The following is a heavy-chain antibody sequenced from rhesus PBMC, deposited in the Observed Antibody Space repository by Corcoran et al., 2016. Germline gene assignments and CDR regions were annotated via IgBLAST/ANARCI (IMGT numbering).Heavy chain of an antibody. CDR1: GGSISRINW. D-gene: IGHD6-25*01. CDR2: ISGRNSST. CDR3: ARDKGEEYSGSCDAFDC. Sequence: QVQLQESGPGLVKPSATLSLPFAVSGGSISRINWWIWLRQPPVQGLDWIGYISGRNSSTHKKPSRKSRGTMSTDTAKNQFSRKRSSVTAADTAVYYCARDKGEEYSGSCDAFDCWGQGLRVTVSS. V-gene: IGHV4-65*01. J-gene: IGHJ3*01.